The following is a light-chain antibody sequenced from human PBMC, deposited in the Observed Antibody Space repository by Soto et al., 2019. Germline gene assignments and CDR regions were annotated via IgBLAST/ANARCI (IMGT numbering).Light chain of an antibody. CDR1: QSVSSY. J-gene: IGKJ5*01. CDR2: GAY. Sequence: DIEMTRSPFTLYLSKGERATLSCRASQSVSSYLAWYQQKPGQAPRLLIYGAYTRAAGVPARFSGSGSGTEFTPTITSLQSEDIALYYCQQYNIWPPITFGQGTRLEI. CDR3: QQYNIWPPIT. V-gene: IGKV3-15*01.